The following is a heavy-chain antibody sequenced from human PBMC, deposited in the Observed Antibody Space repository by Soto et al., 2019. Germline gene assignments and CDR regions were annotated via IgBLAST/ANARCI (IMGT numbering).Heavy chain of an antibody. CDR3: AKARASYYYYGMDV. CDR2: ISYDGSNK. J-gene: IGHJ6*02. Sequence: GGSLRLSCAACGFTFSSYGMHWVRQAPGKGLEWVAVISYDGSNKYYADSVKGRFTISRDNSKNTLYLQMNSLRAEDTAVYYCAKARASYYYYGMDVWGQGTTVTVSS. V-gene: IGHV3-30*18. CDR1: GFTFSSYG.